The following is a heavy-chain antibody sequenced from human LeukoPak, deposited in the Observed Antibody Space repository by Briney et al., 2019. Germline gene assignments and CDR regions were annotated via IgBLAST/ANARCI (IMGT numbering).Heavy chain of an antibody. Sequence: ASVKVSCKASGYTSTSYGINWVRQAPGQGLEWMGWFSTYNGNTNYAQKLQGRVSMTTDTSTSTAYMELRSLRSDDTALYYCARDFGYSYGYADYWGQGTLVTVSS. CDR1: GYTSTSYG. CDR3: ARDFGYSYGYADY. D-gene: IGHD5-18*01. CDR2: FSTYNGNT. J-gene: IGHJ4*02. V-gene: IGHV1-18*01.